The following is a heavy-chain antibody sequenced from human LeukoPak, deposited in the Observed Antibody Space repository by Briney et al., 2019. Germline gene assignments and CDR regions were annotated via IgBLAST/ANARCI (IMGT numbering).Heavy chain of an antibody. CDR2: IYYSGST. CDR3: ARVGLGITIFGVVKNAFDI. CDR1: GGSISSCGYY. J-gene: IGHJ3*02. Sequence: SQTLTLTCTVSGGSISSCGYYWICIRQHPGMGLECIGNIYYSGSTYYNPSLKSRVTISVDTSKNQFSLKLSSVTAADTAVYYCARVGLGITIFGVVKNAFDIWGQWTMVTVSS. V-gene: IGHV4-31*03. D-gene: IGHD3-3*01.